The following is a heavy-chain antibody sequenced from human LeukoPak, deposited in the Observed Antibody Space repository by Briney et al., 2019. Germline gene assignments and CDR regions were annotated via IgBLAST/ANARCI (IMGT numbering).Heavy chain of an antibody. V-gene: IGHV3-30-3*01. Sequence: PGGSLRLSCAASGFTFSSYPMHWVRRAPGKGLEWVAVISKDGSNKYCADSVKGRITISRDNSKNTLYLQMNSLRAEDTAVYYCAREGIYFDYWGQGTLVTVSS. CDR3: AREGIYFDY. CDR2: ISKDGSNK. D-gene: IGHD3-10*01. CDR1: GFTFSSYP. J-gene: IGHJ4*02.